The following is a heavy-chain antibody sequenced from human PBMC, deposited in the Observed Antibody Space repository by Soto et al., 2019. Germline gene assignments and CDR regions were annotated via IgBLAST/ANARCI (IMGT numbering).Heavy chain of an antibody. V-gene: IGHV1-18*01. J-gene: IGHJ6*02. D-gene: IGHD3-10*01. CDR3: ARDEIVGMPTTMDHYIKDV. CDR1: GYSFTTYG. Sequence: QVQLVQSGAEVRKPGASVKVSCKASGYSFTTYGISWVRQAPGQGLEWMGWISPYNGNTRYAQKAQGRVTRTTNTATGPAYNELRSLRSDDKAVYYCARDEIVGMPTTMDHYIKDVWGQGTTVTVSS. CDR2: ISPYNGNT.